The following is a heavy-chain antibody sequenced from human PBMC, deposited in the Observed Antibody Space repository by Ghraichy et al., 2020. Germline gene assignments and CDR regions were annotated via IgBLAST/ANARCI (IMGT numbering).Heavy chain of an antibody. CDR3: ARDIASVAFDF. CDR2: ISGSLTTI. V-gene: IGHV3-48*01. D-gene: IGHD2-21*01. CDR1: GFTFNLHS. J-gene: IGHJ3*01. Sequence: GESLNISCTASGFTFNLHSINWVRQAPGKGLEWVSFISGSLTTIHYADSVKGRFTISRDNAKNSVFLQMNSLRAEETAVYDCARDIASVAFDFWGQGTIVTVYS.